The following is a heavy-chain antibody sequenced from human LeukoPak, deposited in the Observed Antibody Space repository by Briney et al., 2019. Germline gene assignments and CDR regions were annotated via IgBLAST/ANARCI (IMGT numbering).Heavy chain of an antibody. CDR1: GFTFSTYA. J-gene: IGHJ4*02. CDR3: AKDQADGYTNYGDY. CDR2: IRGDGDRT. V-gene: IGHV3-23*01. D-gene: IGHD5-24*01. Sequence: PGGSLRLSCAASGFTFSTYAMTWVRQAPGKGLEWVSTIRGDGDRTYYADSVKGRFIISRDNSKNKLYLQLSTLRAEDTAVYYCAKDQADGYTNYGDYWGQGTLVTVSS.